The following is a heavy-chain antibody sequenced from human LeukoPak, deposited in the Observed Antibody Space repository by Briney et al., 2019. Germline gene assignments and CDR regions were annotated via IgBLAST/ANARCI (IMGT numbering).Heavy chain of an antibody. J-gene: IGHJ4*02. CDR3: ARSYYYDSSGYTNLDY. D-gene: IGHD3-22*01. V-gene: IGHV1-46*01. CDR2: INPSGGST. Sequence: ASVKVSCKASGYTFTSYYMHWVRQAPGEGLEWMGIINPSGGSTSYAQKFQGRVTMTRDMSTSTVYMELSSLRSEDTAVYYCARSYYYDSSGYTNLDYWGQGTLVTVSS. CDR1: GYTFTSYY.